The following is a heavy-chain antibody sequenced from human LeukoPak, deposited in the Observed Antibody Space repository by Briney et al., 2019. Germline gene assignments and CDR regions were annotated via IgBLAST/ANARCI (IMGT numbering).Heavy chain of an antibody. CDR2: IYHSGST. V-gene: IGHV4-59*01. D-gene: IGHD3-22*01. Sequence: SETLSLTCTVSGGSISSYYWSWIRQPPGKGLEWIGYIYHSGSTKYNPSLKSRVIISVDTSKNQFSLRLSSVTAADTAVYYCARSYYDSSSDYWGREPWSPSPQ. CDR1: GGSISSYY. J-gene: IGHJ4*02. CDR3: ARSYYDSSSDY.